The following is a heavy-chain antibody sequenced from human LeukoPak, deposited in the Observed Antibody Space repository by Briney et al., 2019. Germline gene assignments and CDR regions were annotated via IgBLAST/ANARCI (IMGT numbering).Heavy chain of an antibody. V-gene: IGHV1-46*01. Sequence: ASVKVSCKASGHTFTDYYIFWVRQAPGQGLEWVGIINPSAGSMYAQKFQGRVTVTRDTSTSTVYMELSSLTSEDTAVYYCARSPSGGYSDYWGQGTLVTVSS. CDR1: GHTFTDYY. CDR2: INPSAGSM. CDR3: ARSPSGGYSDY. D-gene: IGHD1-26*01. J-gene: IGHJ4*02.